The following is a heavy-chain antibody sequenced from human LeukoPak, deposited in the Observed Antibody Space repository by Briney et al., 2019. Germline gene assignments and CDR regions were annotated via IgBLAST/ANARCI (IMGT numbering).Heavy chain of an antibody. Sequence: PSETLSLTCTVSGGSISSSSYYWGWIRQPPGKGLEWIGSIYYSGSTYYNPSLKSRFTISVDTSKSQFSLKLSSVTAADTAVYYCATAPYSYDHTVKFDYWGQGTLVTVSS. CDR1: GGSISSSSYY. J-gene: IGHJ4*02. D-gene: IGHD5-18*01. CDR2: IYYSGST. V-gene: IGHV4-39*01. CDR3: ATAPYSYDHTVKFDY.